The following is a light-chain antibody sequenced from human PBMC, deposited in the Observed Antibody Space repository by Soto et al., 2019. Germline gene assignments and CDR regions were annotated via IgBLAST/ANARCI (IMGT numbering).Light chain of an antibody. CDR2: YAS. CDR3: QQYKDWPPIT. V-gene: IGKV3-15*01. J-gene: IGKJ5*01. Sequence: IVITQSPATLSVSPGERATLSCRASQNIRSNLAWYQQKPGQAPRLLIYYASSRATGIPARFSGSGSGTEFTLTISSLQPEDFAVYYCQQYKDWPPITFGQGTRLENK. CDR1: QNIRSN.